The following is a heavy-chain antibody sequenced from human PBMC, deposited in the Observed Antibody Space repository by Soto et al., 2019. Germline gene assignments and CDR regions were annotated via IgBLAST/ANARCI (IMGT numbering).Heavy chain of an antibody. V-gene: IGHV5-51*01. CDR2: IYPGDSDT. CDR3: ARTAAAGKYYYGMDV. Sequence: PGESLKISCKGSGYSFTSYWIGWVRQMPGKGLECMGIIYPGDSDTRYSPSFQDQVTISADKSISTAYLQWSSLKASDTAMYYCARTAAAGKYYYGMDVWGQRTTDTVSS. J-gene: IGHJ6*02. D-gene: IGHD6-13*01. CDR1: GYSFTSYW.